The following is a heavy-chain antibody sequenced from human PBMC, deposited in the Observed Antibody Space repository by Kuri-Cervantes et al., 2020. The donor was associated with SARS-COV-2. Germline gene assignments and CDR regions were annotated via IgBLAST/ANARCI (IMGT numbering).Heavy chain of an antibody. Sequence: GESLMISCAGSGFIFSSYYMNWVRLAPGKRLEWVSIIYDDDTTDYADSVKGRFTISRDNSKKTLYLQMNNLGAEDTAVYYCATKDGVASTPWGPGTLVTVSS. CDR3: ATKDGVASTP. D-gene: IGHD5/OR15-5a*01. V-gene: IGHV3-53*01. CDR2: IYDDDTT. CDR1: GFIFSSYY. J-gene: IGHJ5*02.